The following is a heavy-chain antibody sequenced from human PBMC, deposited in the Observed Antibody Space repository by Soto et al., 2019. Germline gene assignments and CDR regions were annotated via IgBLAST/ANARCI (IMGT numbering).Heavy chain of an antibody. CDR1: GFTFSSYS. CDR2: ISSSGSYI. Sequence: SLRLSCAASGFTFSSYSMNWVRQAPGKGLEWVSSISSSGSYIYYADSVKGRFTISRDNAKNSLYLQMNSLRAEDTAVYYCAXXXXYYXNXAYYCYWSQGTVVPVSS. V-gene: IGHV3-21*01. J-gene: IGHJ4*02. D-gene: IGHD3-22*01. CDR3: AXXXXYYXNXAYYCY.